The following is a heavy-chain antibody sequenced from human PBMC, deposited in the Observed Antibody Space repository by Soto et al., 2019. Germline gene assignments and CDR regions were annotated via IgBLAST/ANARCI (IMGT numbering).Heavy chain of an antibody. CDR3: ARGHDILTGYYHFDF. Sequence: GASVKVSCKASGYTFTTYAMRWVRQAPGQRLEWMGWINAGNGNTKYSQKFQGRVTITRDTSASTAYMELSSLSSEDTAVYYCARGHDILTGYYHFDFWGQGTPVTVSS. CDR1: GYTFTTYA. V-gene: IGHV1-3*01. J-gene: IGHJ4*02. CDR2: INAGNGNT. D-gene: IGHD3-9*01.